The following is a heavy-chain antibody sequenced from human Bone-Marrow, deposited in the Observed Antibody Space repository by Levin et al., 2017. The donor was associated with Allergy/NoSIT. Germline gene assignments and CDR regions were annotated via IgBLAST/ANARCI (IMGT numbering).Heavy chain of an antibody. D-gene: IGHD5-24*01. J-gene: IGHJ4*02. CDR2: FYYSGST. CDR3: ARGLLQFAGFFDY. CDR1: GGSVGTGDFY. Sequence: PSETLSLTCSVSGGSVGTGDFYWTWFRQPPGTGLEWIGYFYYSGSTLYNPSLKSRVSISLDTSNNQFSLNLQSVTAADTAVYYCARGLLQFAGFFDYWGQGTLVSVSS. V-gene: IGHV4-30-4*01.